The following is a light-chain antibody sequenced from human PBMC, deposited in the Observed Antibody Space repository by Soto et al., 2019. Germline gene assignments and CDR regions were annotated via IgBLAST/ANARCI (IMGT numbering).Light chain of an antibody. J-gene: IGKJ3*01. CDR1: QSVSSSY. CDR3: QHYGRTPLFT. CDR2: SAS. Sequence: EIVLTQSPGTLSLSPGERATLSCRASQSVSSSYLAWYQQKPGQAPRLLIYSASSRATGIPDRFSGSGSGTDFTLTISRLEPEDFAVYYCQHYGRTPLFTFGPGTKVDIK. V-gene: IGKV3-20*01.